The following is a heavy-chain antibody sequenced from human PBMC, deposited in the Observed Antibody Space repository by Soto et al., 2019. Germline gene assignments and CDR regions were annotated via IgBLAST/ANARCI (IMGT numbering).Heavy chain of an antibody. CDR3: ARTVLLGLQTKVTTLWDEAFDI. V-gene: IGHV4-31*03. J-gene: IGHJ3*02. D-gene: IGHD4-17*01. CDR1: GGSISSGGYY. CDR2: IYYSGST. Sequence: QVQLQESGPGLVKPSQTLSLTCTVSGGSISSGGYYWSWIRQHPGKGLEWIGYIYYSGSTYYNPSLKSRVTISVDTSKNRFSLKLSSVTAADTAVYYCARTVLLGLQTKVTTLWDEAFDIWGQGTMVTVSS.